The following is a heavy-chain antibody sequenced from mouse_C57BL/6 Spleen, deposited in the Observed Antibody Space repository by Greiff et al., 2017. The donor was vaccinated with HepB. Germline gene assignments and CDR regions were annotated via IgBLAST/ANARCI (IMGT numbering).Heavy chain of an antibody. CDR3: ARRVYDGYYIYAMDY. J-gene: IGHJ4*01. CDR1: GYTFTSYW. D-gene: IGHD2-3*01. V-gene: IGHV1-53*01. CDR2: INPSNGGT. Sequence: QVQLKQPGTELVKPGASVKLSCKASGYTFTSYWMHWVKQRPGQGLEWIGNINPSNGGTNYNEKFKSKATLTVDKSSSTAYMQLSSLTSEDSAVYYCARRVYDGYYIYAMDYWGQGTSVTVSS.